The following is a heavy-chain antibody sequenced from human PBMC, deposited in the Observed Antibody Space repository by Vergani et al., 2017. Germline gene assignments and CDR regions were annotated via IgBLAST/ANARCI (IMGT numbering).Heavy chain of an antibody. D-gene: IGHD4-17*01. V-gene: IGHV4-59*12. CDR2: IYHSGST. J-gene: IGHJ5*02. Sequence: QVQLQESGPGLVKPSETLSLTCTVSGGSISSYYWSWTRQPPGKGLEWIGEIYHSGSTNYNPSLKSRVTISVDKSKNQFSLKLSSVTAADTAVYYCARRYGDYEMTVYWFDPWGQGTLVTVSS. CDR3: ARRYGDYEMTVYWFDP. CDR1: GGSISSYY.